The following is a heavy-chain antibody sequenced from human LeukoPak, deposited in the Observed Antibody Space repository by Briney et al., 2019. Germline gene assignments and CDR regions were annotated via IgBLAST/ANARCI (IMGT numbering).Heavy chain of an antibody. CDR3: ARADSPYYYDSSGYYCGGPDY. D-gene: IGHD3-22*01. V-gene: IGHV1-69*13. J-gene: IGHJ4*02. Sequence: VASVKVSCKASGGTFSSYAISWVRQAPGQGLEWMGGIIPIFGTANYAQKFQGRVTITADESTSTAYMELSSLRSEDTAVYYCARADSPYYYDSSGYYCGGPDYWGQGTLVTVSS. CDR2: IIPIFGTA. CDR1: GGTFSSYA.